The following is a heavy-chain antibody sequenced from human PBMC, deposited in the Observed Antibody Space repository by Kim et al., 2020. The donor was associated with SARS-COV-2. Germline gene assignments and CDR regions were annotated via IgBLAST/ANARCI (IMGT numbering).Heavy chain of an antibody. V-gene: IGHV4-59*01. D-gene: IGHD3-22*01. CDR3: ASGRYYYAGSGNPRVWYFEI. J-gene: IGHJ2*01. Sequence: SETLSLTCTVSGGSISYYYWSWIRQPPGKGLEWVGYVFDSGSTNYSPSLKSRVTISLGTTTKQFSLQLTSVPAAETAVYYCASGRYYYAGSGNPRVWYFEIWGRSTLVSLSS. CDR2: VFDSGST. CDR1: GGSISYYY.